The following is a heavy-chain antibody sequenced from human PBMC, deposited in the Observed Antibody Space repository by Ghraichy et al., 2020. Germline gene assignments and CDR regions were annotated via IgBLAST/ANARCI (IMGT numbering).Heavy chain of an antibody. CDR3: ARISGTFRDRAFDI. J-gene: IGHJ3*02. Sequence: GGSLRLSCAASGFTFSTYWMTWVRQAPGKGLEWVANIKHDGGEEYYVDSVKGRFTISRDNAKNSLYLQMNSLRAEDTAVYYCARISGTFRDRAFDIWGQGTMVTVSS. CDR1: GFTFSTYW. V-gene: IGHV3-7*01. CDR2: IKHDGGEE. D-gene: IGHD1-26*01.